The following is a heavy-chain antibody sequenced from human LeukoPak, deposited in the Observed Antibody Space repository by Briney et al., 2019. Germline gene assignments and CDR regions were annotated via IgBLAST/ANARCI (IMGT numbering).Heavy chain of an antibody. CDR2: ISGSGGST. CDR3: VKGKGSDPLGNWFDP. J-gene: IGHJ5*02. Sequence: PGGSLRLSCAVSGFTFTTYAMSWVRQAPGKGLEWVSAISGSGGSTYYADSVRGRFTISRDNSKNTLFLQMNSLRAEDTAVYYCVKGKGSDPLGNWFDPWGQGTLVTVSS. V-gene: IGHV3-23*01. CDR1: GFTFTTYA.